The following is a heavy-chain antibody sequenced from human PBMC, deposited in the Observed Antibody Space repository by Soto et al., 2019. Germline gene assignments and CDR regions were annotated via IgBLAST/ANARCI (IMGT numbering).Heavy chain of an antibody. CDR2: INHSGST. J-gene: IGHJ4*02. D-gene: IGHD4-17*01. V-gene: IGHV4-34*01. CDR1: GGSFSGYY. CDR3: AREYGDYGVIDY. Sequence: QVQLQQWGAGLLKPSETLSLTCAVYGGSFSGYYWSWIRQPPGKGLEWIGEINHSGSTNYNPSLKSRVTISVDTSKNQFSLKLSSVTAADTVVYYCAREYGDYGVIDYWGQGTLVTVSS.